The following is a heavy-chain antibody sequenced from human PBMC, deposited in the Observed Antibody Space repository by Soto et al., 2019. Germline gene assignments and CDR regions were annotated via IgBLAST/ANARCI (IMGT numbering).Heavy chain of an antibody. Sequence: QVQLVQSGAEVKKPGASVKVSCNASGYTFTSYAMHWVRQAPGQRLEWMGWINAGNGNTKYSQKFQGRVTITRDTSASTAYRELSSLRSEDTAVYDCARTYYYGSGSYYHFAYWGQGTLVTVSS. V-gene: IGHV1-3*01. CDR2: INAGNGNT. CDR1: GYTFTSYA. D-gene: IGHD3-10*01. CDR3: ARTYYYGSGSYYHFAY. J-gene: IGHJ4*02.